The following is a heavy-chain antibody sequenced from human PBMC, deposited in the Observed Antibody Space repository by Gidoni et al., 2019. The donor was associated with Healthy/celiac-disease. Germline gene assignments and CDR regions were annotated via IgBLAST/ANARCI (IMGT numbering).Heavy chain of an antibody. Sequence: EVQLVESGGGLVKPGRSLRLSCTASGFTFGDYAISWSRQAPGKGLEWVGFIRSKAYGGTTEYAASEKGRFTISRDESKSIAYLKMNSLKTEDTAVYYCTRDQSSSWYAYYYYYMDVWGKGTTVTVSS. CDR1: GFTFGDYA. V-gene: IGHV3-49*05. J-gene: IGHJ6*03. CDR2: IRSKAYGGTT. CDR3: TRDQSSSWYAYYYYYMDV. D-gene: IGHD6-13*01.